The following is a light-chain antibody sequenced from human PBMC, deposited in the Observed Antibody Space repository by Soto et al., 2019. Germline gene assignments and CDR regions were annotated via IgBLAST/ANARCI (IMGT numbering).Light chain of an antibody. CDR2: DAS. V-gene: IGKV1-5*01. CDR3: QQYETSFFS. J-gene: IGKJ3*01. Sequence: IHMTQSPSALSASVGDRVIITCRASQSMSYWLAWFQQKPGKAPNLLIYDASILETGVPSRFSGSGSGTEFTLTISSLQPDDFATYYCQQYETSFFSFGPGTKVDI. CDR1: QSMSYW.